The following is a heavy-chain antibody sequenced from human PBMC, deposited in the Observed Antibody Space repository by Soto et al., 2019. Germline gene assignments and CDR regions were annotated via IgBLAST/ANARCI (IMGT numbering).Heavy chain of an antibody. V-gene: IGHV3-23*01. Sequence: GGSLRLSCAASGFTFSSYAMSWVRQAPGKGLEWVSAISGSGGSTYYADSVKGRFTISRDNSKNTLYLQMNSLRAEDTAVYYCAKDSITLGYCSGGSCYPTRYFDYWGQGTLVTVSS. J-gene: IGHJ4*02. CDR3: AKDSITLGYCSGGSCYPTRYFDY. CDR2: ISGSGGST. CDR1: GFTFSSYA. D-gene: IGHD2-15*01.